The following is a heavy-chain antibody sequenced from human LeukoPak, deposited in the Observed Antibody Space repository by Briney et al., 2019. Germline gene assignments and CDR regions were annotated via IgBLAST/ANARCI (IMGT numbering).Heavy chain of an antibody. CDR2: ISGSGDTT. D-gene: IGHD3-22*01. V-gene: IGHV3-23*01. J-gene: IGHJ4*02. CDR3: AKREYDSSRYPMYTIDY. CDR1: GFTFSNFG. Sequence: GGSLRLSCAASGFTFSNFGMTWVRQAPGKGLEWVSTISGSGDTTYDPNSVKGRFTICRDNSKNTLYLQMNSLRVDDTAVYYCAKREYDSSRYPMYTIDYWGQGTLVTVSA.